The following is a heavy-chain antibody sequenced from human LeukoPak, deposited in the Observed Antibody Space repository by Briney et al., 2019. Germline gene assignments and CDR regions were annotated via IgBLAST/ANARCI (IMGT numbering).Heavy chain of an antibody. Sequence: PGGSLRLSCAAPGFTFDDYAMHWVRQAPGKGLEWVSGISWNSGSIGYADSVKGRFTISRDNAKNSLYLQMNSLRAEDTALYYCAASSGYYLDYWGQGTLVTVSS. V-gene: IGHV3-9*01. CDR1: GFTFDDYA. D-gene: IGHD3-22*01. J-gene: IGHJ4*02. CDR2: ISWNSGSI. CDR3: AASSGYYLDY.